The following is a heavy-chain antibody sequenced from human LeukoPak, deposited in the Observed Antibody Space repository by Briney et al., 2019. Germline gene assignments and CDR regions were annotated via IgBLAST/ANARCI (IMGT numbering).Heavy chain of an antibody. CDR2: ITSSSTYV. V-gene: IGHV3-21*01. CDR3: ARDPYSGSYGNNYYYYMDV. CDR1: EFTFSNYN. Sequence: GGSLRLSCEASEFTFSNYNMNWVRQAPGQRLEWVSSITSSSTYVFYADSVKGRFTISRDNAQNSLYLQMNSLRAEDTAVYYCARDPYSGSYGNNYYYYMDVWGKGTTVTISS. D-gene: IGHD5-12*01. J-gene: IGHJ6*03.